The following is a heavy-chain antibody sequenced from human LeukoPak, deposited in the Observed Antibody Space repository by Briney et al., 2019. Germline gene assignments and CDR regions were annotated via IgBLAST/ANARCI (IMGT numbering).Heavy chain of an antibody. Sequence: SETLSLTCAVYGGSFSGYYWSWIRQPPGKGLEWIGEINHSGSTNYDPSLKSRVTISVDTSKNQFSLKLSSVTAADTAVYYCARGTTVTTANFRHWGQGTLVTVSS. D-gene: IGHD4-17*01. CDR1: GGSFSGYY. J-gene: IGHJ1*01. CDR3: ARGTTVTTANFRH. V-gene: IGHV4-34*01. CDR2: INHSGST.